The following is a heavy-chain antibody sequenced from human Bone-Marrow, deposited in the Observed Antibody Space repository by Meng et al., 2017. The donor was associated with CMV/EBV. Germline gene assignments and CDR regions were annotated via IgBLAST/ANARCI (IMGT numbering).Heavy chain of an antibody. CDR3: ARGWGYCDSASCFTDYFDY. CDR1: FTRHY. V-gene: IGHV1-46*01. CDR2: INPSDGST. D-gene: IGHD2-2*01. Sequence: FTRHYIHWVRQAPGQGLEWMGMINPSDGSTTNAEKFQGRVAMTRDTSTSTVYMELSSLRSEDTAVYYCARGWGYCDSASCFTDYFDYWGQGTLVTVSS. J-gene: IGHJ4*02.